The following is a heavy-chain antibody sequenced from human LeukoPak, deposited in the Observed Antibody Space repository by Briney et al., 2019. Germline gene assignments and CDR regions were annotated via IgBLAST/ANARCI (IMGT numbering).Heavy chain of an antibody. CDR2: IRYDGSNK. J-gene: IGHJ3*02. D-gene: IGHD3-22*01. CDR1: GFTFSRYG. Sequence: GGSLRLSCAASGFTFSRYGMHWVRQAPGKGLERVSFIRYDGSNKYYADSVKGRFTISRDNSKNTLYLQMNSLRVEDTAVYYCAKATNYDSSGYTDAFDIWGQGTMVTVSS. CDR3: AKATNYDSSGYTDAFDI. V-gene: IGHV3-30*02.